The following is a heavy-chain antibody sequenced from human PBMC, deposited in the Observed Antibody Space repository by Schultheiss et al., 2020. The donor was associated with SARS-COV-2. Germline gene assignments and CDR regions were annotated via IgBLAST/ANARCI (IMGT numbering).Heavy chain of an antibody. V-gene: IGHV1-69*06. CDR2: IIPIFGTA. D-gene: IGHD1-20*01. CDR3: ASYGITGTTFWDYGMDV. Sequence: SVKVSCKASGGTFSSYAISWVRQAPGQGLEWMGGIIPIFGTANYAQKFQGRVTITADKSTSTAYMELSSLRSEDTAVYYCASYGITGTTFWDYGMDVWGQGTTVTVSS. CDR1: GGTFSSYA. J-gene: IGHJ6*02.